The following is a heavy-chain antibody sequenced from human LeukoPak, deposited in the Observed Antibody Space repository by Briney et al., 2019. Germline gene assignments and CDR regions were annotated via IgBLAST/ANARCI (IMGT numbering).Heavy chain of an antibody. CDR1: GFTFSSYA. D-gene: IGHD3-10*01. Sequence: GGSLRVSCAASGFTFSSYAMSWVRQAPGKGLEWVSTISGSGGYTYYADSVKGRFTISRDNSKNTLYLQMNSLRAEDTAVYYCAKESGITMVRGELGNWGQGTLVTVSS. J-gene: IGHJ4*02. V-gene: IGHV3-23*01. CDR3: AKESGITMVRGELGN. CDR2: ISGSGGYT.